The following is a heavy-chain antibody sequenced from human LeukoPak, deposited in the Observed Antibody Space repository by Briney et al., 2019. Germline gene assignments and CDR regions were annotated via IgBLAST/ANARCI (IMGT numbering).Heavy chain of an antibody. CDR1: GFTFTSSA. J-gene: IGHJ6*02. Sequence: GTSVKVSCTASGFTFTSSAMQWVRQARGQRLEWIGWIVVGSGNTNYAQKFQERVTITRDMSTSTAYMELSSLRSEDTAVYYCAAVPSARGLSYYYYGMDVWGQGTTVTVSS. D-gene: IGHD5-18*01. CDR3: AAVPSARGLSYYYYGMDV. CDR2: IVVGSGNT. V-gene: IGHV1-58*02.